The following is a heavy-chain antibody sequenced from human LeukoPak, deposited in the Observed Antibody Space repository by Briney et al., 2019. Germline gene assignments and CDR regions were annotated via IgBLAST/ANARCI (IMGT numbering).Heavy chain of an antibody. J-gene: IGHJ4*02. Sequence: ASVKVSCKASGYXFTGYYIHWVRQAPGQGLEWMGWINPNSGGTNCAQMFQGRVTMTRDTSINTAYMDLSGLRSDDTAVYYCAKGSGYYDSSGCHFDFWGQGTLVTVSS. CDR3: AKGSGYYDSSGCHFDF. D-gene: IGHD3-22*01. CDR1: GYXFTGYY. CDR2: INPNSGGT. V-gene: IGHV1-2*02.